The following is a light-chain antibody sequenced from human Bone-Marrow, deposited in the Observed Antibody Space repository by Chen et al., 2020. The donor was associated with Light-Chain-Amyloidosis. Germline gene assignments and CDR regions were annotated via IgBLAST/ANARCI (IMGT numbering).Light chain of an antibody. Sequence: QSALTQPASVSGSPGQSITISCPGTSSDVGGDNHVSWYQQHPDKAPKLMIYEVTNRPSWVPDRFSGSQSDNTASLTISGLQTEDESDYFCSSYTITNTLVFGSGTRVTFL. CDR3: SSYTITNTLV. V-gene: IGLV2-14*01. J-gene: IGLJ1*01. CDR1: SSDVGGDNH. CDR2: EVT.